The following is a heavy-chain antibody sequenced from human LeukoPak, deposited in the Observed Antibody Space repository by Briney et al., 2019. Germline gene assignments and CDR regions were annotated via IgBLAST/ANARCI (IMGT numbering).Heavy chain of an antibody. CDR2: ISGSGGST. Sequence: GGSLRLSCAASGFTFSSYAMSWVRQAPGKGLEWVSAISGSGGSTYYADSVKGRFTISRDNSKNTLYLQMNSLRAEGTAVYYCARLGDSSGWYFDYWGQGTLVTVSS. V-gene: IGHV3-23*01. CDR1: GFTFSSYA. CDR3: ARLGDSSGWYFDY. J-gene: IGHJ4*02. D-gene: IGHD6-19*01.